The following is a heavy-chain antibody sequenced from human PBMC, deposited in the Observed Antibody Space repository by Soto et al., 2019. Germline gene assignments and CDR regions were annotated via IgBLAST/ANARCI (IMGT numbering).Heavy chain of an antibody. CDR3: AKTTGVIVVVTAFDH. Sequence: VGSLRLSCVASGFTFSRHALAWVRQAPGKGLEWVSAISGSGASKYDADSVKGRFTISRDNSNNTLFLQMNSLRADDTAVYYCAKTTGVIVVVTAFDHWGRG. D-gene: IGHD3-22*01. V-gene: IGHV3-23*01. J-gene: IGHJ5*02. CDR2: ISGSGASK. CDR1: GFTFSRHA.